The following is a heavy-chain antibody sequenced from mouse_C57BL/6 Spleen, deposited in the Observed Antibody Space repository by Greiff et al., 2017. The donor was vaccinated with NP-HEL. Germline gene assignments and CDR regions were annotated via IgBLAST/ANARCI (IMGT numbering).Heavy chain of an antibody. CDR2: ISGGGGNT. CDR3: AREGYGSSYWFAY. V-gene: IGHV5-9*01. Sequence: EVKLVDSGGGLVKPGGSLKLSCAASGFTFSSYTMSWVRQTPEKRLEWVATISGGGGNTYYPDSVKGRFTISRDNAKNTLYLQMSSLRSEDTALYYCAREGYGSSYWFAYWGQGTLVTVSA. D-gene: IGHD1-1*01. CDR1: GFTFSSYT. J-gene: IGHJ3*01.